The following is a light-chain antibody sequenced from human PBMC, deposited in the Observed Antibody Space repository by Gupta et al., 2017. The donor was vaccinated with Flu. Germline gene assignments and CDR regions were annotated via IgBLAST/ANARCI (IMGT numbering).Light chain of an antibody. Sequence: EIVLTPSPGTLSLSPGARATPSCRASQSVGSTYLAWYQQKPGQAPRLLIYGASIRASGISDRFSGSGSGTDFTLTISRLEPEDVAVYYCKQGGTLPRTFGQGTRVENK. CDR1: QSVGSTY. J-gene: IGKJ1*01. V-gene: IGKV3-20*01. CDR3: KQGGTLPRT. CDR2: GAS.